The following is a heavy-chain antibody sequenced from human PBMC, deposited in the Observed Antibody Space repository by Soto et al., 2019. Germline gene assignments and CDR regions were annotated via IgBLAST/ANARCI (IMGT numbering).Heavy chain of an antibody. Sequence: EVQLVESGGGLVKPGGSLRLSCAASGFTFTRYSMNSVRQAPGKGLEGVSSISSTTNYIYYGDSMKGRFTISRDNAKHSLYLAMNLLRAAATAVYYCARESEDLTSNFGYWGQGTLVTVAS. CDR3: ARESEDLTSNFGY. V-gene: IGHV3-21*06. CDR1: GFTFTRYS. J-gene: IGHJ4*02. CDR2: ISSTTNYI.